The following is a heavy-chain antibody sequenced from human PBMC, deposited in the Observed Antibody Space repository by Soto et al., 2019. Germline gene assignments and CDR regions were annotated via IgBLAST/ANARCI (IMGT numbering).Heavy chain of an antibody. D-gene: IGHD3-9*01. CDR2: IYPGDSDT. CDR3: ARPRPLITIFRLVIRGYYYYYYGMDV. Sequence: GESLKISCKGSGYSFTSYWIGWVRQMPGKGLEWMGIIYPGDSDTRYSPSFQGQVTISADKSISTAYLQWSSLKASDTAMYYCARPRPLITIFRLVIRGYYYYYYGMDVWGQGTTVTVSS. J-gene: IGHJ6*02. CDR1: GYSFTSYW. V-gene: IGHV5-51*01.